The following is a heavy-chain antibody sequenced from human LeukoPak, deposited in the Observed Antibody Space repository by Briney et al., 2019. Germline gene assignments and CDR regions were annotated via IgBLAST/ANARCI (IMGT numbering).Heavy chain of an antibody. J-gene: IGHJ4*02. D-gene: IGHD3-3*01. CDR1: GGTFSSYA. V-gene: IGHV1-69*13. Sequence: SVKVSCKASGGTFSSYAISRVRQAPGQGLEWMGGIIPIFGTANYAQKFQGRVTITADESTSTAYMELSSLRSEDTAVYYCADHTGYDFWSGYYFSWGQGTLVTVSS. CDR2: IIPIFGTA. CDR3: ADHTGYDFWSGYYFS.